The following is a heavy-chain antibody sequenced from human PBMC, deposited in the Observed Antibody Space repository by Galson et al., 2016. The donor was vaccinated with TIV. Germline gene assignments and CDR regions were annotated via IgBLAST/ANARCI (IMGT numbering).Heavy chain of an antibody. CDR2: ISGGGGSS. CDR1: GFTFSSYA. CDR3: AKVPSSGFSYYYGIDV. J-gene: IGHJ6*02. D-gene: IGHD3-22*01. Sequence: SLRLSCAASGFTFSSYASTWVRQAPGKGLEWVSAISGGGGSSYYGDSVKGRFTISRDNSEKTLYLQMNSLRAEDTAVYYCAKVPSSGFSYYYGIDVWGHGTTVTVS. V-gene: IGHV3-23*01.